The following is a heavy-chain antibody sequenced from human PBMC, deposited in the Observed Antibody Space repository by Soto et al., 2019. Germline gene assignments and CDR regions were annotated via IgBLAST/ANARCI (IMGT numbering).Heavy chain of an antibody. Sequence: PSETLSLTCTVSGGSISSYYWSWIRQPPGKGLEWIGYIYYSGSTNYNPSLKSRVTISVDTSKNQFSLKLSSVTAADTAVYYCARIGNSDYWGQGTLVTVSS. V-gene: IGHV4-59*01. CDR2: IYYSGST. CDR1: GGSISSYY. J-gene: IGHJ4*02. D-gene: IGHD3-22*01. CDR3: ARIGNSDY.